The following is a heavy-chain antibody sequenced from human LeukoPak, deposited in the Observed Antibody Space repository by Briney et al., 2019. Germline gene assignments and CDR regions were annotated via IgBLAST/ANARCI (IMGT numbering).Heavy chain of an antibody. CDR3: ARGTILYYFDY. Sequence: SVTLSLTCTVSGGSISSYYWSWIRQPPGKGLEWIGYIYYSGSTNYNPSLKSRVTISVDTSKNQFSLKLSSVTAADTAVYYCARGTILYYFDYWGQGTLVTVSS. CDR2: IYYSGST. V-gene: IGHV4-59*01. J-gene: IGHJ4*02. D-gene: IGHD1-1*01. CDR1: GGSISSYY.